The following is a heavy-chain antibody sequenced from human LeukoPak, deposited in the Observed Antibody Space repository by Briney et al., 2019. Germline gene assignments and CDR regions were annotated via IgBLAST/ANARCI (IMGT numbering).Heavy chain of an antibody. V-gene: IGHV3-53*01. D-gene: IGHD3-16*01. CDR1: GFTFSSSA. CDR2: LYTGGST. CDR3: VRVAPPLAMITIVDH. Sequence: GGSLRLSCAASGFTFSSSAMSWFRQAPGKGLEWVSVLYTGGSTHYADSVKGRFTISRDISKNTVYLQMNSLRAEDTAVYYCVRVAPPLAMITIVDHWGQGTLVTVSS. J-gene: IGHJ5*02.